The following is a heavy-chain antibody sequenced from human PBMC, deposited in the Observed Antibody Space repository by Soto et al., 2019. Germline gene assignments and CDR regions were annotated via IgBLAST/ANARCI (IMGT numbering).Heavy chain of an antibody. CDR1: GDFISNFY. V-gene: IGHV4-4*07. J-gene: IGHJ2*01. Sequence: QVQLQESGPGLVKPSETLSLTCTVSGDFISNFYWSWIRQPAGKGLQSLGRISASGRGNYNPNLQSRVAMSLDTSKNQFSLRLTSLSAADTAVYFCARGMGRYFDLWGRGTLVTVFS. D-gene: IGHD2-8*01. CDR3: ARGMGRYFDL. CDR2: ISASGRG.